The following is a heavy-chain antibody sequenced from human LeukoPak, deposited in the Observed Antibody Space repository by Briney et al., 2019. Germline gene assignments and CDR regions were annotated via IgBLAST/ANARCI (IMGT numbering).Heavy chain of an antibody. CDR2: INPSGGTT. V-gene: IGHV1-46*01. J-gene: IGHJ4*02. CDR1: GYTFTSYY. D-gene: IGHD3-9*01. CDR3: ARRGYFDWLSLY. Sequence: ASVKVSCKASGYTFTSYYMHWVRQAPGQGLEWMGIINPSGGTTGYAQKFQGRVTMTRDTSTSTVYMELSSLRSDDTAVYYCARRGYFDWLSLYWGQATLVTVSS.